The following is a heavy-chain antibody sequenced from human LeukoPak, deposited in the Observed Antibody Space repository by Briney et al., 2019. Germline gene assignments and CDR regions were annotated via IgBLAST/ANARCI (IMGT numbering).Heavy chain of an antibody. J-gene: IGHJ4*02. Sequence: GGSLRLSCAASGFTFSSYGMHWVRQAPGKGLEWVAVIWYDGSNKYYADSVKGRFTISRDNSKNTLYLQMNSLRAEDTAVYYCARDGQSYYGSGSYRGYWGQGTLVTVSS. CDR2: IWYDGSNK. CDR3: ARDGQSYYGSGSYRGY. D-gene: IGHD3-10*01. V-gene: IGHV3-33*01. CDR1: GFTFSSYG.